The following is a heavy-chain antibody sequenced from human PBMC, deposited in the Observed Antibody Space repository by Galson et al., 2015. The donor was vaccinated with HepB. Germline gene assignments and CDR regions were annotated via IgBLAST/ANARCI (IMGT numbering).Heavy chain of an antibody. CDR2: IGWDDDK. J-gene: IGHJ6*02. CDR3: ARIIAKPTATPDYYYYYGMDV. Sequence: PALVKPTQPLTLTCTFSGFSLSTSGMCVSWIRQPPGKALEWLARIGWDDDKYYSTSLKTRLTISKDTFKNQVVLTMTNMDPVDTATYYCARIIAKPTATPDYYYYYGMDVWGQGTTVTVSS. D-gene: IGHD4-11*01. V-gene: IGHV2-70*11. CDR1: GFSLSTSGMC.